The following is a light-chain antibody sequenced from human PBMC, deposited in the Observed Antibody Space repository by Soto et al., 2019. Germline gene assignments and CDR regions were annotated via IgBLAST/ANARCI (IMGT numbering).Light chain of an antibody. CDR2: RDN. CDR1: ISNIAPNY. CDR3: ASWDDTVRSDV. V-gene: IGLV1-47*01. J-gene: IGLJ1*01. Sequence: QSVLTQPPSVSGTPGQRVTISCSGGISNIAPNYVHWFQQLPGTAPKVLSNRDNQRPSGVPDRFSGSKSGTSASLAISGLRAEDEAEYYCASWDDTVRSDVFGTGSKLTVL.